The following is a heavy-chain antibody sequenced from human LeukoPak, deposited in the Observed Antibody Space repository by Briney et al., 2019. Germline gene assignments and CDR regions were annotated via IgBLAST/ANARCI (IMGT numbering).Heavy chain of an antibody. Sequence: PGRSLRLSCAASGFTFSSYGMHWVRQAPGKGLEWVAVIWYDGSNKYYADSVKGRFTISRDNSKNTLYLQMNSLRAEDTAVYYCARSYTADTAINHWGQGTLVTVSS. V-gene: IGHV3-33*01. J-gene: IGHJ5*02. CDR2: IWYDGSNK. CDR3: ARSYTADTAINH. D-gene: IGHD5-18*01. CDR1: GFTFSSYG.